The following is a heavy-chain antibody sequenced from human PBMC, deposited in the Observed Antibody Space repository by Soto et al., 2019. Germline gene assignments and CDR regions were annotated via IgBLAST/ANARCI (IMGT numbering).Heavy chain of an antibody. CDR3: AKGAPNYCSSTSCHSQAFDI. CDR1: GFTFSSYG. D-gene: IGHD2-2*01. J-gene: IGHJ3*02. Sequence: GGSLRLSCAASGFTFSSYGMHWVRQAPGKGLEWVAVISYDGSNKYYADSVKGRFTISRDNSKNTLYLQMNSLRAEDTAVYYCAKGAPNYCSSTSCHSQAFDIWGQGTMVTVSS. V-gene: IGHV3-30*18. CDR2: ISYDGSNK.